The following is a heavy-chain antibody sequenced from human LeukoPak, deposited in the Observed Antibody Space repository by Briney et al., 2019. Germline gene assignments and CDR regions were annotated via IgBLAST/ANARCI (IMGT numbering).Heavy chain of an antibody. Sequence: GGSLRLSCAASGFTFDDYGMSWVRQAPGKGLEWVSGINWNGGSTGYADSVKGRFTISRDNAKNSLYLQMNSLRAEDTAVYYCARDSSYYDFWSGYYPTPDYWGQGTLVTVSS. J-gene: IGHJ4*02. CDR2: INWNGGST. D-gene: IGHD3-3*01. V-gene: IGHV3-20*04. CDR3: ARDSSYYDFWSGYYPTPDY. CDR1: GFTFDDYG.